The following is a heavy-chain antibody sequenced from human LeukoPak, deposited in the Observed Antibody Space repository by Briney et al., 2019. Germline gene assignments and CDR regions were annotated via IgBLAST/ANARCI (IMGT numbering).Heavy chain of an antibody. V-gene: IGHV3-23*01. J-gene: IGHJ4*02. CDR3: AKYTFGDPNPC. CDR1: GFTFSSDA. D-gene: IGHD4-17*01. Sequence: PGGSLRLSCAASGFTFSSDAISRVPQAPGKGLEWVSAISGRGGSTYSADSVKGRFTISRDNSKNTLYLQMNSLRAEDTAVYYCAKYTFGDPNPCWGQGTLVTVSS. CDR2: ISGRGGST.